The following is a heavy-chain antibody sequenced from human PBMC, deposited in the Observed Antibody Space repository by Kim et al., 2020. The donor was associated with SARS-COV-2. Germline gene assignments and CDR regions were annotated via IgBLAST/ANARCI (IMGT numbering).Heavy chain of an antibody. CDR3: AKDKSIAVAGSDY. CDR2: ISWNSGSI. D-gene: IGHD6-19*01. J-gene: IGHJ4*02. Sequence: GGSLRLSCAASGFTFDDYAMHWVRQAPGKGLEWVSGISWNSGSIGYADSVKGRFTISRDNAKNSLYLQMNSLRAEDTAFYYCAKDKSIAVAGSDYWGQGT. V-gene: IGHV3-9*01. CDR1: GFTFDDYA.